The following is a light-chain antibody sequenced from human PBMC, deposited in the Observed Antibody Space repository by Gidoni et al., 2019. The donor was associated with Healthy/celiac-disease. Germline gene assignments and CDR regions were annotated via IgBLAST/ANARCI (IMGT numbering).Light chain of an antibody. Sequence: SYELTQPPSVSVSPGQTASITCSGDKLGDKYACWYQQKPGQSPVLVIYQDSKRPSGIPERVSGSNSGNTATLTISGTQAMDEADYYCQAWDSITDVVFGGGTKLTVL. J-gene: IGLJ2*01. V-gene: IGLV3-1*01. CDR3: QAWDSITDVV. CDR1: KLGDKY. CDR2: QDS.